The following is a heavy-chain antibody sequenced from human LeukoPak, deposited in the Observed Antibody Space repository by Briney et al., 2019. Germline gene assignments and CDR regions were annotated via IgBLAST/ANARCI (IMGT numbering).Heavy chain of an antibody. J-gene: IGHJ4*02. Sequence: SETLSLTCAVYGGSFSGYYWSWIRQPPGKGLEWIGEINHSRSTNYNPSLKSRVTISVDTSKNQFSLKLSSVTAADTAVYYCARLENAFDYWGQGTLVTVSS. V-gene: IGHV4-34*01. D-gene: IGHD3-3*01. CDR3: ARLENAFDY. CDR1: GGSFSGYY. CDR2: INHSRST.